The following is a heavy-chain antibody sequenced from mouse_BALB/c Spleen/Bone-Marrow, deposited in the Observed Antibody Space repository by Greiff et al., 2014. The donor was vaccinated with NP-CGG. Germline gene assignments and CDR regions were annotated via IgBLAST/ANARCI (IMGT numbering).Heavy chain of an antibody. D-gene: IGHD2-14*01. J-gene: IGHJ3*01. V-gene: IGHV1-69*01. CDR2: IDTSDSYT. Sequence: VQLVESGAELVMPGASVKMSCKASGYTFTDYWMHWVKQRPGQGLEWIGAIDTSDSYTSYNQKFKGKATLTVDESSSTAYMQLSSLTSEDSAVYYCARSDYRFDPLPYWGQGTLVTVSA. CDR1: GYTFTDYW. CDR3: ARSDYRFDPLPY.